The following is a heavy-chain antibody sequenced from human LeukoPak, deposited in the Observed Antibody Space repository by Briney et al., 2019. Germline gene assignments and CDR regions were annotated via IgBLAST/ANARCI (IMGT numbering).Heavy chain of an antibody. CDR3: ARNLVRGNYGMFDY. V-gene: IGHV1-2*02. J-gene: IGHJ4*02. D-gene: IGHD1-26*01. Sequence: ASVKVSCKASGYTFTGYYVHWVRQAPGQGFEWMGWINSISGGTNYAQKFQGRVTMTRDTSISTTYMELSRLRSDDTAVYYCARNLVRGNYGMFDYWGQGTLVTV. CDR1: GYTFTGYY. CDR2: INSISGGT.